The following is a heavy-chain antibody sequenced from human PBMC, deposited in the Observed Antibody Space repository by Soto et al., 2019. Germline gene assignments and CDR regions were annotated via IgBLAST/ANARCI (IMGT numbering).Heavy chain of an antibody. CDR1: GFTFSSYA. J-gene: IGHJ3*02. V-gene: IGHV3-23*01. CDR3: AGITGTSLMTFDI. D-gene: IGHD1-7*01. CDR2: ISGSGGST. Sequence: EVQLLESGGGLVQPGGSLRLSCAASGFTFSSYAMSWVRQAPGKGLEWVSAISGSGGSTYYADSVKGRFTISRDISKNTLYLQMNSLRAEDTAVYYCAGITGTSLMTFDIWGQGTMVTVSS.